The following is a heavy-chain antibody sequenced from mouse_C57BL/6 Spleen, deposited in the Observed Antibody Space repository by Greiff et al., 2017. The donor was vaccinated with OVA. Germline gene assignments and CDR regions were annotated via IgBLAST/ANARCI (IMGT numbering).Heavy chain of an antibody. CDR1: GYTFPSYW. CDR3: ARTILTMGAMDY. D-gene: IGHD1-1*01. J-gene: IGHJ4*01. Sequence: QVQLQQPGAELVKPGASVKMSCKASGYTFPSYWITWVKQRPGQGLEWIGDIYPGSGSTNYNEKFKSKATLTVDTSSSTAYMQLSSLTSEDSAVYYGARTILTMGAMDYWGQGTSVTVSS. V-gene: IGHV1-55*01. CDR2: IYPGSGST.